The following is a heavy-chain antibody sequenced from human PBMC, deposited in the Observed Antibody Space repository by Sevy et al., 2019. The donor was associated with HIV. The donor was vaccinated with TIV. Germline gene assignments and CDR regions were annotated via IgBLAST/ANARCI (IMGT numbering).Heavy chain of an antibody. V-gene: IGHV3-20*04. D-gene: IGHD3-3*01. Sequence: GGSLRLSCAASGFSFDDYTMNWVRQAPGKGLEWVSGITWNGDSTAYAESVEGRFTVSRGNDKSSLYLQMDSLRAEDTAVYYCARDGRGYFHKSGYLISDAFDIWGQGTMVTVSS. CDR1: GFSFDDYT. CDR3: ARDGRGYFHKSGYLISDAFDI. CDR2: ITWNGDST. J-gene: IGHJ3*02.